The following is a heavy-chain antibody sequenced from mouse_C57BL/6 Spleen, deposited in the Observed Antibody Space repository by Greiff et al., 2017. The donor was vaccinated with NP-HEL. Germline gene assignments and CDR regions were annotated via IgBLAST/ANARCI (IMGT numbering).Heavy chain of an antibody. D-gene: IGHD1-1*01. V-gene: IGHV1-4*01. CDR3: AREGSSYYFDY. Sequence: QVQLKESGAELARPGASVKMSCKASGYTFTSYTMHWVKQRPGQGLEWIGYINPSSGYTKYNQKFKDKATLTADKSSSTAYMQLSSLTSEDSAVYYCAREGSSYYFDYWGQGTTLTVSS. CDR2: INPSSGYT. CDR1: GYTFTSYT. J-gene: IGHJ2*01.